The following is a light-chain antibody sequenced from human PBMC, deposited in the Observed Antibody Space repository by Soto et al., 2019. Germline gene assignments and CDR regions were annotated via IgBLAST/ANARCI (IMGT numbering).Light chain of an antibody. J-gene: IGLJ1*01. V-gene: IGLV2-14*01. CDR2: DVS. Sequence: QSALTQPASVSGSPGQSITISCTGTSSDVGGYNYVSWHQQHPGKATKLMIYDVSNRPSGVSNRFSGSKSGNTASLTISGLQAEDEADYYCSSYTSSRYVFGTGTKVTVL. CDR1: SSDVGGYNY. CDR3: SSYTSSRYV.